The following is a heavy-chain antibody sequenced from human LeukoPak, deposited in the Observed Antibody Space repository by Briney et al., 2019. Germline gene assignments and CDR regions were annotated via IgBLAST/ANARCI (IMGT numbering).Heavy chain of an antibody. CDR1: GFTFRTSG. V-gene: IGHV3-23*01. D-gene: IGHD4-17*01. CDR3: TRDDYGETFDY. Sequence: GGTLRLSCAASGFTFRTSGMSWVRQAPGKGLEWVSAISGSGVSTYYADSVKGRFTISRDNSQNTLYLQMNSLRAEDTAVYYCTRDDYGETFDYWGQGTLVTVSS. J-gene: IGHJ4*02. CDR2: ISGSGVST.